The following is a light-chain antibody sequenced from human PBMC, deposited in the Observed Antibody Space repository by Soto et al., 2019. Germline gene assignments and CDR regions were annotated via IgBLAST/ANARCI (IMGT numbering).Light chain of an antibody. J-gene: IGKJ5*01. Sequence: EIVLTQSPATLSLSPGESATLSCRASQSISNYLAWYQQRPGQAPRLLIYDASNRAPGIPARFSGSGSGTDFTLTISSLEAEDFGIYYCQQRGSWPPVTFGQGTRLEIK. CDR1: QSISNY. V-gene: IGKV3-11*01. CDR2: DAS. CDR3: QQRGSWPPVT.